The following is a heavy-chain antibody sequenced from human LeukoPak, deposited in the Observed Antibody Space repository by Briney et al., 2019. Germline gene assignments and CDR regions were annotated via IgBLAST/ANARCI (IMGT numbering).Heavy chain of an antibody. CDR2: SIPLLDIS. CDR1: GYTFTSYG. D-gene: IGHD6-19*01. CDR3: VRSAVTGHFDY. J-gene: IGHJ4*02. Sequence: SVKVSCKAFGYTFTSYGISWVRQAPGQGLEWMGRSIPLLDISNYAQKFQARVTITTDKSTTTAYMEVSSLRSDDTALYYCVRSAVTGHFDYWGQGTLVAVSS. V-gene: IGHV1-69*04.